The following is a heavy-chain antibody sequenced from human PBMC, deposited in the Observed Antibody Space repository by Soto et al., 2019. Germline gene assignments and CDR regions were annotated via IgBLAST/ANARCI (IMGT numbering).Heavy chain of an antibody. V-gene: IGHV3-74*01. CDR3: ARLSVATIGY. CDR1: GFTLSNYW. J-gene: IGHJ4*02. Sequence: GGSLRLSCTTSGFTLSNYWMHWARQAPGKGLVWVANINSDGSVTNYVDSVKGRFTISRDNARNTVYLQMNSLTDEDTAVYYCARLSVATIGYWGQGTLVTVSS. CDR2: INSDGSVT. D-gene: IGHD2-21*02.